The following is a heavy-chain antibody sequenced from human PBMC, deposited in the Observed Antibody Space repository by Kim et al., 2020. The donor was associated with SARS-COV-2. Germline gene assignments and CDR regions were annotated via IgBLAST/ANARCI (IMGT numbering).Heavy chain of an antibody. V-gene: IGHV4-4*02. D-gene: IGHD3-16*01. CDR3: ARRVWAGPFDL. CDR2: IHHDGTT. CDR1: DDSINTNKW. Sequence: SETLSLTCTISDDSINTNKWWSWVRQPPGKGPKWIGEIHHDGTTNYYPSLKSRVTISVDKSRNQFFLRLYSMTAADTAVYFCARRVWAGPFDLWGRGTLVTVSS. J-gene: IGHJ4*02.